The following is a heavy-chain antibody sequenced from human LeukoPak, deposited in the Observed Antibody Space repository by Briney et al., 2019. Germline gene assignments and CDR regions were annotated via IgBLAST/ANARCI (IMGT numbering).Heavy chain of an antibody. CDR3: ASQYCSSTSCPEEDY. J-gene: IGHJ4*02. Sequence: PSETLSLTCAVYGGSFSGYYWSWIRQPPGKGLEWIGEINHSGSTNYNPSLKSRVTISVDTSKNRFSLKLSSVTAADTAVYYCASQYCSSTSCPEEDYWGQGTLVTVSS. D-gene: IGHD2-2*01. CDR1: GGSFSGYY. CDR2: INHSGST. V-gene: IGHV4-34*01.